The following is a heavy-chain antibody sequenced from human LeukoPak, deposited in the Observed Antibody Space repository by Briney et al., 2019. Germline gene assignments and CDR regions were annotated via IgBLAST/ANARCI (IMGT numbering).Heavy chain of an antibody. CDR1: GGSISSYY. J-gene: IGHJ4*02. D-gene: IGHD4-17*01. CDR3: ARHRGDHGDPTVDY. Sequence: SETLSLTCTVSGGSISSYYWSWIRQPPGKGLEWIGYIYYSGSTNYNPSLKSRVTISVDTSKNQFSLKLSSVTAADTAVYYCARHRGDHGDPTVDYWGQGTLVTVSS. V-gene: IGHV4-59*08. CDR2: IYYSGST.